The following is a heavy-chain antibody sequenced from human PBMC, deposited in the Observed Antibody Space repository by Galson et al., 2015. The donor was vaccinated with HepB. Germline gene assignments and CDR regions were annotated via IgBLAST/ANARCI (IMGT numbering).Heavy chain of an antibody. J-gene: IGHJ2*01. V-gene: IGHV3-23*01. Sequence: SLRLSCAASGFTFNTYAISWVRQAPGKGLEWISAISGSGGTTYYPDSVKGRITISRDNSQNTLYLPLNGLRAEDTAIYYRAKPRGGGAYRYFDPWGRGTLVRVSS. CDR3: AKPRGGGAYRYFDP. CDR1: GFTFNTYA. D-gene: IGHD3-16*01. CDR2: ISGSGGTT.